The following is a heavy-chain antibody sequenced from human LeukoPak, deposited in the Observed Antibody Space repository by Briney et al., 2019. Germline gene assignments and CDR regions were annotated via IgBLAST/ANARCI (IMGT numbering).Heavy chain of an antibody. D-gene: IGHD2-8*02. V-gene: IGHV3-33*01. J-gene: IGHJ4*02. CDR2: IWYDGSKK. CDR3: AREVPGGRFDY. Sequence: PGRSLRLSCAASGFTFSSYGMHWVRQAPGKGLEWVAVIWYDGSKKYYADSVKGRFTSSRDNSKNTLSLEMNSLGAEDTAVYYCAREVPGGRFDYWGQGTLVTVSS. CDR1: GFTFSSYG.